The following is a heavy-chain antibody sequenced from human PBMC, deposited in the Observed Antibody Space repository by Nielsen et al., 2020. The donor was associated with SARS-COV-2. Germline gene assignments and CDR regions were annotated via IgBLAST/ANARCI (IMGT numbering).Heavy chain of an antibody. CDR1: GGSFSGYY. D-gene: IGHD6-13*01. J-gene: IGHJ4*02. CDR2: INHSGST. Sequence: SGTLSLTCAVYGGSFSGYYWSWIRQPPGKGLEWIGEINHSGSTNYNPSLKSRVTISVDTSKNQFSLKLSSVTAADTAVYYCARGLGYSSSWYLYWGQGTLVTVSS. V-gene: IGHV4-34*01. CDR3: ARGLGYSSSWYLY.